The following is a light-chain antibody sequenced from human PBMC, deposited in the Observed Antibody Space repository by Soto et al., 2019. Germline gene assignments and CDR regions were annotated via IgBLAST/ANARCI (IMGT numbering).Light chain of an antibody. Sequence: EIVMTQSPATLSVSPEERATLSCRASHSVSSNLAWYQQKPGQAPRLLIYGASTRATGIPARFSGSGSGTEFTLTISSLQSEDFAVYYCQHYNNWPPYTFGQGTKLEIK. CDR2: GAS. CDR3: QHYNNWPPYT. V-gene: IGKV3-15*01. CDR1: HSVSSN. J-gene: IGKJ2*01.